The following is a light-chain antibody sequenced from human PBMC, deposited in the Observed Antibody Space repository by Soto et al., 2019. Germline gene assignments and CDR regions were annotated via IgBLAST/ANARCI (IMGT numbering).Light chain of an antibody. CDR2: EVN. V-gene: IGLV2-14*01. CDR3: SSYSISTASL. J-gene: IGLJ1*01. CDR1: SSDVGGYDY. Sequence: QSVLTQPASVSGSPGQSITISCTGTSSDVGGYDYVSWYQLHPGKAPKLMAFEVNNRPSGVSYRFSGSKSGNTASLTISGLQAEDEADYFCSSYSISTASLFGTGTKVTVL.